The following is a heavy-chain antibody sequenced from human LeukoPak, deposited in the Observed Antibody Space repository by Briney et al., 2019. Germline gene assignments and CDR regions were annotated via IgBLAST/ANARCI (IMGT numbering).Heavy chain of an antibody. CDR3: ARLKAARPVDV. D-gene: IGHD6-6*01. CDR1: GGSFSGYY. J-gene: IGHJ6*04. CDR2: INHSGST. Sequence: NPSETLSLTCAVYGGSFSGYYWSWIRQPPGKGLEWIGEINHSGSTNYNPSLKSRVTISVDTSKNQFSLKASSVTAADTAVYYCARLKAARPVDVWGKGTTVTVSS. V-gene: IGHV4-34*01.